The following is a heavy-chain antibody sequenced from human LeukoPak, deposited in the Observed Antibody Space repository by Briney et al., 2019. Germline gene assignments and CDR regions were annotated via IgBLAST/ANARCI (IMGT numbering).Heavy chain of an antibody. Sequence: GASVKVSCKASGYTFTSYAMHWVRQAPGQRLEWMGWINAGNGNTKYSQEFQGRVTITRDTSASTAYMELSSLRSEDMAVYYCARSSYGFWSGYYSELDYWGQGTLVTVSS. CDR3: ARSSYGFWSGYYSELDY. CDR2: INAGNGNT. CDR1: GYTFTSYA. J-gene: IGHJ4*02. V-gene: IGHV1-3*03. D-gene: IGHD3-3*01.